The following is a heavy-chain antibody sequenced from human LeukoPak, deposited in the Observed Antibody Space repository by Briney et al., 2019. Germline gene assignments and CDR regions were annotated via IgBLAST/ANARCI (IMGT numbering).Heavy chain of an antibody. V-gene: IGHV3-23*01. CDR1: GFTFSSYA. J-gene: IGHJ4*02. Sequence: PGGSLRLSCAASGFTFSSYAMSWVRQAPGKGLEWVSAISGSGGSTYYAASVKGRFPSSRDNSKNTLYLQMNSLRAEDTAVYYCAKGTYYYDSSGYYYFDYWGQGTLVTVSS. D-gene: IGHD3-22*01. CDR3: AKGTYYYDSSGYYYFDY. CDR2: ISGSGGST.